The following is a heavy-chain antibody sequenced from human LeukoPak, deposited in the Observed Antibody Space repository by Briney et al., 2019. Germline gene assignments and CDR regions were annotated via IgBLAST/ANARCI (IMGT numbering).Heavy chain of an antibody. CDR1: GFTFSNYA. J-gene: IGHJ4*02. CDR2: ISGIGYTT. CDR3: AKDYAVGSIDY. Sequence: GGSLRLSCAAPGFTFSNYAMSWVRQAPGKGLEWVSGISGIGYTTYYADSVKGRFTISRDNSKNTLYLQMNSLRAEDSAVYYCAKDYAVGSIDYWGQGTLVTVS. V-gene: IGHV3-23*01. D-gene: IGHD3-16*01.